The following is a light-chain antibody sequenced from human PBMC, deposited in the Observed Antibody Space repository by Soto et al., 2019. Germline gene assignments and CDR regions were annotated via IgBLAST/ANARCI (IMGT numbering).Light chain of an antibody. CDR2: DAS. V-gene: IGKV1-5*01. J-gene: IGKJ4*01. CDR1: QGISSW. CDR3: QQYNSYSPT. Sequence: DIQMTQSPSTLSASVGDRVTITCRASQGISSWLAWYQQKPGKAPKLLIYDASSLESGVPSRFSGSGSGTDFTLTISSLQPDDFATYYCQQYNSYSPTFGEGTKVEIK.